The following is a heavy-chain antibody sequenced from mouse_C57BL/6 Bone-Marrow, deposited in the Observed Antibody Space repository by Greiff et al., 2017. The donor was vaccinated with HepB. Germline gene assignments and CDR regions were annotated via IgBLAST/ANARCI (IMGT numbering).Heavy chain of an antibody. CDR3: ARDARGYAWFAY. Sequence: EVQGVESGGGLVQSGRSLRLSCATSGFTFSDFYMEWVRQAPGKGLEWIAASRNKANDYTTEYSASVKGRFIVSRDTSQSILYLQMNALRAEDTAIYYCARDARGYAWFAYWGQGTLVTVSA. CDR2: SRNKANDYTT. V-gene: IGHV7-1*01. D-gene: IGHD2-2*01. J-gene: IGHJ3*01. CDR1: GFTFSDFY.